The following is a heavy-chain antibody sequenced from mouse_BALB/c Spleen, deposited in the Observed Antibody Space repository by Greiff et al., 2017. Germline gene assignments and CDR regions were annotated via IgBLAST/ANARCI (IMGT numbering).Heavy chain of an antibody. V-gene: IGHV5-17*02. Sequence: EVQGVESGGGLVQPGGSRKLSCAASGFTFSSFGMHWVRQAPEKGLEWVAYISSGSSTIYYADTVKGRFTISRDNPKNTLFLQMTSLRSEDTAMYYCARSSGPNYDGSSSWFAYWGQGTLVTVSA. J-gene: IGHJ3*01. CDR3: ARSSGPNYDGSSSWFAY. CDR2: ISSGSSTI. D-gene: IGHD1-1*01. CDR1: GFTFSSFG.